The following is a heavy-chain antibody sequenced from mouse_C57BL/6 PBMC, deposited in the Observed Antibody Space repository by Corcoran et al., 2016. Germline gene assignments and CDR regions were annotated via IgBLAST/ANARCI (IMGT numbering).Heavy chain of an antibody. J-gene: IGHJ4*01. D-gene: IGHD3-2*01. CDR1: GYTFTSYG. Sequence: QVQLQQSGAELARPGASVKLSCKASGYTFTSYGISWVKQRTGQGLEWIGEIYPRSGNTYYNEKFKGKATLTADKSSSTAYMELRSLTSEDSAVYFCARGGGLTARSYAMDYWGQGTSVTVSS. CDR3: ARGGGLTARSYAMDY. V-gene: IGHV1-81*01. CDR2: IYPRSGNT.